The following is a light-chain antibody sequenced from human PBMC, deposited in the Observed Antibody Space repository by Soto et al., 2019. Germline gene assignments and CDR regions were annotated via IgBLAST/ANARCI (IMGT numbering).Light chain of an antibody. CDR3: LQDFKYPRT. V-gene: IGKV1-6*01. CDR2: GTF. J-gene: IGKJ1*01. Sequence: AIQMTQSPSSLSASVGDRVTITCRASQDIRTKLGWYQQKPGKAPRLLIYGTFSLQSGVPSRFSGSGSGTDFTLTISSLQPDDFATYYCLQDFKYPRTFGQGTKVDIK. CDR1: QDIRTK.